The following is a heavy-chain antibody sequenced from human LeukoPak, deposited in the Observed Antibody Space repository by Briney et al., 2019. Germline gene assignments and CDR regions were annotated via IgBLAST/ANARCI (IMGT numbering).Heavy chain of an antibody. CDR2: ISSSSSTI. CDR3: AREGDFSFKD. J-gene: IGHJ4*02. CDR1: GFTFSIYS. Sequence: PGGSLRLSCAASGFTFSIYSMSWVRQAPGKGLEWVSYISSSSSTISYADSVKGRFTISGDNAENSLYLQMNSLRAEDTAVYYCAREGDFSFKDWGQGTLVTVSS. D-gene: IGHD3-3*01. V-gene: IGHV3-48*01.